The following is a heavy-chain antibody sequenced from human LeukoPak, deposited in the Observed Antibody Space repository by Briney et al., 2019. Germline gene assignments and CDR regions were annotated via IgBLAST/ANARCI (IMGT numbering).Heavy chain of an antibody. CDR2: INTSGST. CDR1: GGSISSYY. J-gene: IGHJ4*02. CDR3: ARLAVAGIVDY. D-gene: IGHD6-19*01. V-gene: IGHV4-4*07. Sequence: SETLSLTCTVSGGSISSYYWSWIRQPPGKGLEWIGRINTSGSTNYNPSPKSRVTTSIVTSKNQFSLKLRSVTAANTAVYYCARLAVAGIVDYWGQGTLVTVSS.